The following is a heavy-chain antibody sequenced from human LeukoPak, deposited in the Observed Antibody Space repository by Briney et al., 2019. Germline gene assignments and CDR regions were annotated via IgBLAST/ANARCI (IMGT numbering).Heavy chain of an antibody. D-gene: IGHD4-17*01. CDR1: GGSFSDYF. CDR3: ARGEDEPGDYPPPSFSS. J-gene: IGHJ4*02. V-gene: IGHV4-34*01. CDR2: INHGGGT. Sequence: SETLSLTCAVYGGSFSDYFWNWIRQPPGKGLEWIGEINHGGGTRYNPSLKSRATISVDTSKKQFSLNLTSVTAADTAVYYCARGEDEPGDYPPPSFSSGGQGPLAPVSS.